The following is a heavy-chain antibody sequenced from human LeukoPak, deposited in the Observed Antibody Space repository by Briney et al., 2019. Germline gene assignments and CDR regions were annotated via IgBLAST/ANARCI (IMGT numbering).Heavy chain of an antibody. Sequence: GGSLRLSCAASGFTFSSYAMHWVRQAPGKGLEWVSSISGSGGSTWYADSVKGRFTISRDNSWNTLYLQMSSLRAEDTAVYYCAKDQVISGSEASDIWGQGTMVTVSS. D-gene: IGHD2-21*01. V-gene: IGHV3-23*01. J-gene: IGHJ3*02. CDR3: AKDQVISGSEASDI. CDR2: ISGSGGST. CDR1: GFTFSSYA.